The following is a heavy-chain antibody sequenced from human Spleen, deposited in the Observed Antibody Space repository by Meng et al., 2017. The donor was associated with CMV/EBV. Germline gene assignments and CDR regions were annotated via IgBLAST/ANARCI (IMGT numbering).Heavy chain of an antibody. Sequence: ICGDSVSNNSAACSWIRQSPSGGLEWLRRTYYRSKWYNDYAVSVTSRITINPDTSKNQFSLQLNSVTPEDTAVYYCARGPATAVWFDPWGQGTLVTVSS. D-gene: IGHD6-13*01. V-gene: IGHV6-1*01. CDR1: GDSVSNNSAA. CDR2: TYYRSKWYN. CDR3: ARGPATAVWFDP. J-gene: IGHJ5*02.